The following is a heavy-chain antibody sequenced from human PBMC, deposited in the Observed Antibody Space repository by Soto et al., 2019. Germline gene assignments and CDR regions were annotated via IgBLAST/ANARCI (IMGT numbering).Heavy chain of an antibody. CDR3: ASVGGVGFGGGRYGMDV. CDR1: GYTFSSFG. CDR2: ISAYNGNT. D-gene: IGHD3-10*01. V-gene: IGHV1-18*01. Sequence: QVQLVQSGAEVKKPGASVKVSCKASGYTFSSFGINWVRQAPGQVLEWMGWISAYNGNTKYAQKLQGRVTTTTDTSKRTAYRERRSLRSNDTAVYCCASVGGVGFGGGRYGMDVWGQGTTVTFSS. J-gene: IGHJ6*02.